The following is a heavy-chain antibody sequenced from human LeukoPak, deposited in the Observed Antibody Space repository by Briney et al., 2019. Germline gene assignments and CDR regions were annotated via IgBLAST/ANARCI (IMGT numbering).Heavy chain of an antibody. Sequence: GGSLRLSCAASGFTFDDYGMSWVRQAPGKGLEWVSGINWNGGSTYFADSVKGRFTISRDNAKNSLYLQMNSLRAEDTAVYYCARGTMFPYYFDYWGQGTLVTVSS. CDR3: ARGTMFPYYFDY. CDR2: INWNGGST. D-gene: IGHD3-10*02. J-gene: IGHJ4*02. V-gene: IGHV3-20*04. CDR1: GFTFDDYG.